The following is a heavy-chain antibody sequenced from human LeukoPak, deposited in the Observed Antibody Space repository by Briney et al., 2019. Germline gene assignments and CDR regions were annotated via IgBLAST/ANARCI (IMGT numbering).Heavy chain of an antibody. CDR2: INHSGST. CDR3: ARSTRHRGAFDI. CDR1: GGSISSYY. Sequence: SETLSLTCTVSGGSISSYYWSWIRQPPGKGLEWIGEINHSGSTNYNPSLKSRVTISVDTSKNQFSLKLSSVTAADTAVYYCARSTRHRGAFDIWGQGTMVTVSS. J-gene: IGHJ3*02. V-gene: IGHV4-34*01. D-gene: IGHD2-2*01.